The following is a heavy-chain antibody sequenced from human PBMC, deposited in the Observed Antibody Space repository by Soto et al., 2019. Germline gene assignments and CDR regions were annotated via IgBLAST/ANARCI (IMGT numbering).Heavy chain of an antibody. CDR3: ARGGVYDFWSAYYYYYGMDV. CDR2: INHSGST. J-gene: IGHJ6*02. D-gene: IGHD3-3*01. V-gene: IGHV4-34*01. Sequence: PSETLSLTCAVYGGSFSGYYWSWIRQPPGKGLEWIGEINHSGSTNYNPSLKSRVTISVDTSKNQFSLKLSSVTAADTAVYYCARGGVYDFWSAYYYYYGMDVWVQGTTVTVSS. CDR1: GGSFSGYY.